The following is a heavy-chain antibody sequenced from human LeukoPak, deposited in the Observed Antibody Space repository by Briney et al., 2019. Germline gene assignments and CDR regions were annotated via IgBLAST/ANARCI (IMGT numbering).Heavy chain of an antibody. CDR1: GFTFSTYS. Sequence: GGSLRLSCAASGFTFSTYSMSWFRQAPGKGLEWVGFIRSKAYGGTTEYAASVKGRFTISRDDSKSIAYLQMNSLKTEDTAVYYCTRGAITIFGVVTPFDYWGQGTLVTVSS. V-gene: IGHV3-49*03. J-gene: IGHJ4*02. D-gene: IGHD3-3*01. CDR2: IRSKAYGGTT. CDR3: TRGAITIFGVVTPFDY.